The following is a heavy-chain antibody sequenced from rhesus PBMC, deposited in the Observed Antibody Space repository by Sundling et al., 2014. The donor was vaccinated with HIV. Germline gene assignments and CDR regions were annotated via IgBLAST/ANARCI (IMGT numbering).Heavy chain of an antibody. J-gene: IGHJ4*01. CDR1: GASMSSYW. CDR2: INGNSGST. CDR3: TKGGGNLYFDS. Sequence: QVQLQESGPGLVKPSETLSLTCTVSGASMSSYWWSWIRQPPGNGLEWIGEINGNSGSTNYNPSLEGRVTISRDTSKNQLSLRLTSVTAADTAVYYCTKGGGNLYFDSWGQGVLVTVSS. V-gene: IGHV4-80*01. D-gene: IGHD6-25*01.